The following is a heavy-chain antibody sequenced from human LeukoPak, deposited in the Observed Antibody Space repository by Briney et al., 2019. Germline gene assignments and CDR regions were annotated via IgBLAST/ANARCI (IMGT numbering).Heavy chain of an antibody. CDR2: ISGSGGST. J-gene: IGHJ4*02. CDR1: GFTFSSYA. Sequence: GESLRLSCAASGFTFSSYAMSWVRQAPGKGLEWVSAISGSGGSTYYADSVKGRFTISRDNSKNTLYLQMNSPRAEDTAVYYCAKDMYYDSSGPAFDYWGQGTLVTVSS. D-gene: IGHD3-22*01. CDR3: AKDMYYDSSGPAFDY. V-gene: IGHV3-23*01.